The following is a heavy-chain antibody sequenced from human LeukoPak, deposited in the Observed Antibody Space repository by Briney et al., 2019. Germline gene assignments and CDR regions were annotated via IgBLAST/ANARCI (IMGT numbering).Heavy chain of an antibody. CDR2: INPNSGGT. CDR1: GYTFTGYY. CDR3: ARDSRSTSYNWFDP. Sequence: ASVKVSCKASGYTFTGYYMHWVRQAPGRGLEWMGWINPNSGGTNYAQKFQGRVTMTRDTSISTAYMELSRLRSDDTAVYYCARDSRSTSYNWFDPWGQGTLVTVSS. V-gene: IGHV1-2*02. J-gene: IGHJ5*02. D-gene: IGHD2-2*01.